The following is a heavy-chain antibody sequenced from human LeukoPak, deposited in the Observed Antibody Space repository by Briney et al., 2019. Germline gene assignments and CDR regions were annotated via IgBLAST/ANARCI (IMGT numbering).Heavy chain of an antibody. J-gene: IGHJ4*02. CDR1: GGSFSGYY. V-gene: IGHV4-34*01. D-gene: IGHD3-22*01. CDR3: ARRRDSTGPYFDY. Sequence: SETLSLTCAVYGGSFSGYYWSWIRQPPGKGLEWIGEINHSGSTNYNPSLKSRVTISVDTSKNQFSLKLSSVTAADTAVYYCARRRDSTGPYFDYWGQGILVTVSS. CDR2: INHSGST.